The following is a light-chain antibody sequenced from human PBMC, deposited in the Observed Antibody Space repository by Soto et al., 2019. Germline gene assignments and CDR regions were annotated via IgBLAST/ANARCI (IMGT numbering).Light chain of an antibody. V-gene: IGKV1-33*01. CDR1: QDIIIF. J-gene: IGKJ1*01. Sequence: SSLSASVGDSVAITCQASQDIIIFLNWYQQKPGKAPKLLIYDASNLATGVPSRFSGSGSGTDFTFTISSLQPEDIATYYCQQCVNDPRTFGQGTKVDIK. CDR2: DAS. CDR3: QQCVNDPRT.